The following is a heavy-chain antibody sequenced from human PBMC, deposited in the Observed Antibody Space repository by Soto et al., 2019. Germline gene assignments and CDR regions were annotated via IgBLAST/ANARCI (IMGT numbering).Heavy chain of an antibody. CDR2: IIPIFGTA. D-gene: IGHD1-26*01. J-gene: IGHJ4*02. CDR3: ARDSLSRGWELPNYFDY. V-gene: IGHV1-69*13. CDR1: GGTFSSYA. Sequence: GASVKVSCKASGGTFSSYAISWVRQAPGQGLEWMGGIIPIFGTANYAQKFQGRVTITADESTSTAYMELSSLRSEDTAVYYCARDSLSRGWELPNYFDYWGQGTLVTVSS.